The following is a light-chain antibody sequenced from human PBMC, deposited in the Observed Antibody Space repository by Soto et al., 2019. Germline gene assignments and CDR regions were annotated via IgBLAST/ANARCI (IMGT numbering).Light chain of an antibody. CDR2: GAS. CDR1: QSVSSNY. V-gene: IGKV3-20*01. Sequence: IVLTQSPGTLSLSPGERATLSCRASQSVSSNYLAWYQLKPGQAPRLLIYGASSRATGIPDRFSGSGSGTDFTRTISSLDHEDFEVNFCQQSGYSPRTVGQGTKVDSK. CDR3: QQSGYSPRT. J-gene: IGKJ1*01.